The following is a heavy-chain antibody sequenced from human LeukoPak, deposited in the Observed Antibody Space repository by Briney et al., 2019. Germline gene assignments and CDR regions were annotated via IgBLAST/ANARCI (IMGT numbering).Heavy chain of an antibody. CDR2: IWYDGSNK. CDR3: AREFNGPDSSGYPLGEFDP. Sequence: HPGRSLRLSCAASGFTFSSYGMHWVRQAPGKGLEWVAVIWYDGSNKYYADSVKGRFTISRDNSKNTLYLQMNSLRAEGTAVYYCAREFNGPDSSGYPLGEFDPWGQGTLVTVSS. D-gene: IGHD3-22*01. V-gene: IGHV3-33*01. J-gene: IGHJ5*02. CDR1: GFTFSSYG.